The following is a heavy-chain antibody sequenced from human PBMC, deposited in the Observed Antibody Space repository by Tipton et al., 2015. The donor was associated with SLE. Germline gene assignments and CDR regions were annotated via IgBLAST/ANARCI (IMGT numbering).Heavy chain of an antibody. Sequence: SLRLSCAASGFTFSSFAMAWVRQAPGQGLEWVSSITGSSTYIYYADSLKGRFTISRDNARDSLYLHMNDLRAEDTAVYYCARDSSGWLFDFWGEGTLVTVSS. V-gene: IGHV3-21*01. J-gene: IGHJ4*02. CDR1: GFTFSSFA. CDR2: ITGSSTYI. D-gene: IGHD6-19*01. CDR3: ARDSSGWLFDF.